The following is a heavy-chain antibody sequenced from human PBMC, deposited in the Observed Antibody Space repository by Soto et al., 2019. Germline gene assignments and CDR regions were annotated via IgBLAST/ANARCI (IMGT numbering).Heavy chain of an antibody. V-gene: IGHV3-48*03. D-gene: IGHD7-27*01. J-gene: IGHJ4*02. CDR1: GFLFRNYE. CDR3: VSQPHWARPFES. CDR2: ISTTGGHV. Sequence: EVRLVESGGDLVKSGGSLRLSCVGSGFLFRNYEMNWVRQAPGKGLEWLAHISTTGGHVSESDSVKGRFTISRDNTKHTMYLKMNSLRTEDTGVYYCVSQPHWARPFESWGQGTLGNVSA.